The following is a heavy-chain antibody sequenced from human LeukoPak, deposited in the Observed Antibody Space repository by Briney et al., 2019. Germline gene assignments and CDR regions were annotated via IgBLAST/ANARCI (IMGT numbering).Heavy chain of an antibody. J-gene: IGHJ4*02. D-gene: IGHD4-17*01. V-gene: IGHV3-7*01. CDR2: IKQDGSEK. CDR3: ARESRTVTTYDY. Sequence: PGGCLRLSCAASGFSFTSYWMSWVRQAPGKGLEWVANIKQDGSEKYYVDSVKDRFTISRDSANNSVYLQMNSLRAEDTAVYYCARESRTVTTYDYWGQGALVTVSS. CDR1: GFSFTSYW.